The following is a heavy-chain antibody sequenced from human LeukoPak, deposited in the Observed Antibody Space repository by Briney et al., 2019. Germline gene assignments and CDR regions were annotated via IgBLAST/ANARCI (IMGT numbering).Heavy chain of an antibody. Sequence: SETLSPTCTVSGGSISSDYWSWIRQPPGKGLEWIGYIYYSGSTNYNPSLKSRVTMSLGTSKNQISLKLSSVTAADTAVYYCARMSHSGSYFDYWGQGTLATVSS. V-gene: IGHV4-59*08. CDR1: GGSISSDY. CDR2: IYYSGST. CDR3: ARMSHSGSYFDY. D-gene: IGHD3-10*01. J-gene: IGHJ4*02.